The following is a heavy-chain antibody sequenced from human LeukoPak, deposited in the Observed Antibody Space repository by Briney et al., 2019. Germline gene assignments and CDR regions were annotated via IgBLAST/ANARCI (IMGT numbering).Heavy chain of an antibody. Sequence: SETLSLTCTVSGGSISSSSYYWGWIRQPPGKGLEWIGSIYYSGSTYYNPSLKSRVTISVDTSKNQFSLKLSSVTAADRAVYYCARATVTITMVRGGKGYNWFDPWGQGTLVTVSS. CDR1: GGSISSSSYY. D-gene: IGHD3-10*01. CDR2: IYYSGST. V-gene: IGHV4-39*07. J-gene: IGHJ5*02. CDR3: ARATVTITMVRGGKGYNWFDP.